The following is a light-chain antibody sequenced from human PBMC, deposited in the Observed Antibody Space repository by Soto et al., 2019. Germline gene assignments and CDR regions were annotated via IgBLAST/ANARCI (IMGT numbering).Light chain of an antibody. CDR2: GTD. CDR1: SSNIGGNP. CDR3: AAFDDSLNGWV. Sequence: QPVLTQPPSASGTPGQRVTISCSGSSSNIGGNPVVWYQQLPGTAPKLFIYGTDQRPSGVPDRFSGSKSGTAASLAISGLQSEDEADYYCAAFDDSLNGWVFGGGTKLTVL. J-gene: IGLJ3*02. V-gene: IGLV1-44*01.